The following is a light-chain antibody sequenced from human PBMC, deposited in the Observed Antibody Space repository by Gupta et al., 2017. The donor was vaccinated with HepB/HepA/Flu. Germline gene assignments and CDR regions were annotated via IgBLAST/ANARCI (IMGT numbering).Light chain of an antibody. Sequence: QSALTQPASVSGSPGQSITMSCTGIRSDVGIYVSWYQQYTGKSPKLIIYSVTNRPSGVSNRFSGSKSGNTASLTISGLQAEDEADYYCSSYTSSETWVFGGGNKLTVL. CDR1: RSDVGIY. CDR3: SSYTSSETWV. CDR2: SVT. V-gene: IGLV2-14*03. J-gene: IGLJ3*02.